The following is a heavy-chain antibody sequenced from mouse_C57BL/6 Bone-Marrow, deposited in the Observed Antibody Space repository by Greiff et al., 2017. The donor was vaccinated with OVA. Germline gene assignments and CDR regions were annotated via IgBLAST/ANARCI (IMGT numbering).Heavy chain of an antibody. V-gene: IGHV3-6*01. D-gene: IGHD3-2*02. CDR1: GYSITSGYY. J-gene: IGHJ2*01. CDR3: AMKWTAHATHFDY. Sequence: EVQLQESGPGLVKPSQSLSLTCSVTGYSITSGYYWNWIRQFPGNKLEWMGYISYDGSNNYNPSLKNRISITRDTSKNKFFLKLNSVTTEDTATYYCAMKWTAHATHFDYWGQGTTLTVSS. CDR2: ISYDGSN.